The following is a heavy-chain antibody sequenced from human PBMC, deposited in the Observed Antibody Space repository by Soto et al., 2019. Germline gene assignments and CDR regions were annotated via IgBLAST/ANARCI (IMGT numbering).Heavy chain of an antibody. Sequence: QVQLVESGGGVVQPGRSLRLSCAESVFTFSSYGLHWVRQAPGKGLEWVAVIWYDGSNKYYADSVKGRFTISRDNSKNTLYLQMNSLRAEDTAVYYCAGDSSTHAHSFDYWGQGTLVTVSS. CDR2: IWYDGSNK. CDR1: VFTFSSYG. CDR3: AGDSSTHAHSFDY. J-gene: IGHJ4*02. D-gene: IGHD2-2*01. V-gene: IGHV3-33*01.